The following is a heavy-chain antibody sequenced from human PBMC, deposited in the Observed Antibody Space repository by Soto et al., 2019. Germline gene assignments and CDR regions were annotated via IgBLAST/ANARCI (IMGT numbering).Heavy chain of an antibody. J-gene: IGHJ6*02. Sequence: QVQLVESGGGVVQPGRSLRLSCAASGFTFSTYGMQWVRQAPGKRLEWVAVIWYDGSNKYDADSVKGRFTIFRDNSKNTLYVQMNRLRAEDTAVYYCARDAPGSPSSPRGMDVWGQGTTVTVSS. V-gene: IGHV3-33*01. CDR2: IWYDGSNK. CDR1: GFTFSTYG. D-gene: IGHD6-13*01. CDR3: ARDAPGSPSSPRGMDV.